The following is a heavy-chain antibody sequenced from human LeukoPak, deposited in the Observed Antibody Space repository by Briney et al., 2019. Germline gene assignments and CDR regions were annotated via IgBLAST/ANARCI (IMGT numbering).Heavy chain of an antibody. D-gene: IGHD3-10*01. Sequence: ASVTVSCKASRGTFSHHAISWVRQAPGQGLEWMGGIIPIFGTANYPHNFQGRATLTADEPTRTAYMALSSLSSQDPAVYSFPRSRRLYGSGNDYWGQGTLVSVST. CDR2: IIPIFGTA. CDR3: PRSRRLYGSGNDY. CDR1: RGTFSHHA. V-gene: IGHV1-69*13. J-gene: IGHJ4*02.